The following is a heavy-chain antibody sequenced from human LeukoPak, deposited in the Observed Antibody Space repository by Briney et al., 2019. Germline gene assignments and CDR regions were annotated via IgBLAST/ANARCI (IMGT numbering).Heavy chain of an antibody. CDR1: NCSISSFY. V-gene: IGHV4-59*01. J-gene: IGHJ4*02. CDR3: ARTPRASFLDY. CDR2: IYYTGST. D-gene: IGHD2-15*01. Sequence: SETLSLTCSVSNCSISSFYWSSICQPPGKGLEWIGYIYYTGSTRYNPSLKSRVTMSVDTSKNQFSLNLRSMTAADTAVYSCARTPRASFLDYWGQGILVTVSS.